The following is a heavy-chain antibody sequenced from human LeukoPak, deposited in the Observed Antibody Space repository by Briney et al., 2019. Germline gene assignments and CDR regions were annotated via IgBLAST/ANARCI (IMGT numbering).Heavy chain of an antibody. V-gene: IGHV3-23*01. CDR3: AARKVRGVWFYLDY. CDR1: GFTVSAYA. D-gene: IGHD3-10*01. J-gene: IGHJ4*02. Sequence: GGSLRLSCAASGFTVSAYAMAWVRQAPGKGLEWVSTIYDDNTYYADSVKGRFAISTDNSKNTLYLQMNSLRVEDTAVYFCAARKVRGVWFYLDYWGQGALATVSS. CDR2: IYDDNT.